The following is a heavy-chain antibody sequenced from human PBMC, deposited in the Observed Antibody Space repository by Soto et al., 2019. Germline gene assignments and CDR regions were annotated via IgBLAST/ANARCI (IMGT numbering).Heavy chain of an antibody. CDR2: IYYSGST. J-gene: IGHJ4*02. CDR3: ASWDGLEMAKIVLLY. CDR1: GGSISSGDYY. D-gene: IGHD2-8*02. Sequence: SETLSLTCTVSGGSISSGDYYWSWIRQPPGKGLEWIGYIYYSGSTYYNPSLKSRVTISVDTSKNQFSLKLSSVTAADTAVYYCASWDGLEMAKIVLLYWGQGTLITVPP. V-gene: IGHV4-30-4*01.